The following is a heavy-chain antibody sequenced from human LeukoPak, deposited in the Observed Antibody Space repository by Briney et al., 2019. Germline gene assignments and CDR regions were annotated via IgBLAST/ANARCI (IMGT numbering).Heavy chain of an antibody. CDR1: GYTFTSYY. V-gene: IGHV1-2*02. J-gene: IGHJ4*02. D-gene: IGHD3-10*01. Sequence: GASVKVSCKASGYTFTSYYMHWVRQAPGQGLEWMGWINPNSGGTNYAQKFQGRVTMTRDTSISTAYMELSRLRSDDTAVYYCARIVSPRLGEFHFDYWGQGTLVTVSS. CDR2: INPNSGGT. CDR3: ARIVSPRLGEFHFDY.